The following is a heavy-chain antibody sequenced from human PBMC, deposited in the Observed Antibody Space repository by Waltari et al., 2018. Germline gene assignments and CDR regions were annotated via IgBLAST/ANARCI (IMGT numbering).Heavy chain of an antibody. V-gene: IGHV4-4*07. CDR1: GGSISSYY. D-gene: IGHD5-12*01. J-gene: IGHJ4*02. CDR2: INTSGNT. CDR3: ARSYSGYDYDS. Sequence: QVQLQESGPGLVKPSETLSLTCTVSGGSISSYYWSWIRQPAGEGLEWIGRINTSGNTEFNPALESRVTVSVDTSKSQFALKLSSVTAADTAVYYCARSYSGYDYDSWGQGTLVTVSS.